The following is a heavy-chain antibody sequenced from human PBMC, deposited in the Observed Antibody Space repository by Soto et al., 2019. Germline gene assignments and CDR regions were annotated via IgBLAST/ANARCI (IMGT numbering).Heavy chain of an antibody. D-gene: IGHD6-13*01. V-gene: IGHV1-58*01. CDR1: GFTFTTSP. Sequence: SEKVSCKASGFTFTTSPVQGVRQAGPQRLEWIGWIVLGSGTTIYAQRSQERVAITRDMSTSTAYMELSRLRYEATAVYYCAAVGIASVGYYNDLDVWGQGTTVTVSS. J-gene: IGHJ6*02. CDR3: AAVGIASVGYYNDLDV. CDR2: IVLGSGTT.